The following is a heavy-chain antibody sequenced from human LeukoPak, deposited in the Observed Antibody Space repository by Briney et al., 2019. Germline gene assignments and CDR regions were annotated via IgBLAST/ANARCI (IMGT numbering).Heavy chain of an antibody. D-gene: IGHD7-27*01. V-gene: IGHV4-59*01. CDR1: GGSISTYY. CDR2: IYYSGST. CDR3: ARDGANWGSDY. Sequence: KPSETLSLTCTVSGGSISTYYWSWIRQPPGKGLEWIGYIYYSGSTNYNPSLKSRVTISVDTSKNQFSLKLTSVTAADTAVYYCARDGANWGSDYWGQGTLVTVSS. J-gene: IGHJ4*02.